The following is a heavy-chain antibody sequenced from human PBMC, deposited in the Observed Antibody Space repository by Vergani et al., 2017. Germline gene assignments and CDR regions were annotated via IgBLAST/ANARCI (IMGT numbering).Heavy chain of an antibody. CDR2: ISGSGGST. Sequence: EVQLLESGGGLVQPGGSLRLSCAASGFTFSSYAMSWVRQAPGKGLEWVSAISGSGGSTYYADSVKGRFTISRDNAKNSLYLQMNSLRAEDTAVYYCARDFFLLQEREFDYWGQGTLVTVSS. CDR3: ARDFFLLQEREFDY. J-gene: IGHJ4*02. D-gene: IGHD1-26*01. CDR1: GFTFSSYA. V-gene: IGHV3-23*01.